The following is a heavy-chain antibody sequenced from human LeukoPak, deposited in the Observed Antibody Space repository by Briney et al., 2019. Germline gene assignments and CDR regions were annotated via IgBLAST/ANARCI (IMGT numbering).Heavy chain of an antibody. CDR1: GDSITSDYY. V-gene: IGHV4-38-2*01. Sequence: PSETLSLTCAVSGDSITSDYYWVWIRQPPGKGLEWIGNVYGGGTTYYNPSLKSRVTMSVDTATDQFSLKLISVTAADTAVYYCARGHTLAVDRREGDPFDIWGQGTMVSVS. CDR2: VYGGGTT. CDR3: ARGHTLAVDRREGDPFDI. D-gene: IGHD4-23*01. J-gene: IGHJ3*02.